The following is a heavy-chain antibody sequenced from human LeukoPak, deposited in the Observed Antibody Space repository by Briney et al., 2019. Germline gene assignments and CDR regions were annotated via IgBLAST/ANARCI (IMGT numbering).Heavy chain of an antibody. D-gene: IGHD6-13*01. V-gene: IGHV4-59*01. CDR2: IYYSGST. Sequence: PSETLSLTCTVSGGSINSYYWRWIRQPPGKGLEWIGWIYYSGSTNYNPSLKSRVTISVDTSKNQFSLKLSSVTAADTAVYYCARARADSSSWYYYYYMDVWGKGTTVTVSS. J-gene: IGHJ6*03. CDR1: GGSINSYY. CDR3: ARARADSSSWYYYYYMDV.